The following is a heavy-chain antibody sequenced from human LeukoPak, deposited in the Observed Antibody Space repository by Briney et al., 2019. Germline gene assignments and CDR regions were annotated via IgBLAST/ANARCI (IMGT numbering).Heavy chain of an antibody. CDR3: ANFDWLHAFDI. V-gene: IGHV3-21*01. Sequence: PGGSLRLSCAASGFTFSTYNMNWVRQAPGKGLEWVSSISGSSSYIYYADSVKGRFSISRDNAKNSLYLQMNSLRAEDTAVYYCANFDWLHAFDIWGQGTMVTVSS. J-gene: IGHJ3*02. CDR2: ISGSSSYI. D-gene: IGHD3-9*01. CDR1: GFTFSTYN.